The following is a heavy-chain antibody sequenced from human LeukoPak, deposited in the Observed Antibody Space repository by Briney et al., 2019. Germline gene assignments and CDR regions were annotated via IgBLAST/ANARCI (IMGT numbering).Heavy chain of an antibody. Sequence: GESLKISCKGSGYSFTSYWIGWVRQMPGKGLEWMGIIYPGDSDNRYSPSFQGQVTISADKSISTAYLQWSSLKASDTAMYYCARHGWDIRTEIDYWGQGTLVTVSS. CDR3: ARHGWDIRTEIDY. CDR1: GYSFTSYW. J-gene: IGHJ4*02. D-gene: IGHD2-15*01. V-gene: IGHV5-51*01. CDR2: IYPGDSDN.